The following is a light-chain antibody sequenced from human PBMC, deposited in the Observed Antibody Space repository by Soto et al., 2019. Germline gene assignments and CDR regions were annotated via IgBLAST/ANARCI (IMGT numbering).Light chain of an antibody. J-gene: IGKJ4*01. CDR1: QNIYNY. Sequence: DIQMTQSPSSLSASVGDRVTIPCRASQNIYNYLNWYQQKPGKAPKLLIYAASTLLSGVPSRFSGSGSGTDFTLTISSLQPEDFANYYCQQSYNNPSLTFGAGTKVDIX. CDR3: QQSYNNPSLT. V-gene: IGKV1-39*01. CDR2: AAS.